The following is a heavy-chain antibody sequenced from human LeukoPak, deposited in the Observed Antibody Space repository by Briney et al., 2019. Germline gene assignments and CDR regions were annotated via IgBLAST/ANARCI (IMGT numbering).Heavy chain of an antibody. J-gene: IGHJ3*02. CDR3: AKFGYPRYCSSTSCYPDAFDI. CDR2: ISGSGGST. D-gene: IGHD2-2*01. CDR1: GFTVSSYA. V-gene: IGHV3-23*01. Sequence: GGSLRLSCAASGFTVSSYAMSWVRQAPGKGREWVSAISGSGGSTYHAHSVQGRFTISRDNSKSTLYLQMNSLRAEDTAVYYCAKFGYPRYCSSTSCYPDAFDIWGQGTMVTVSS.